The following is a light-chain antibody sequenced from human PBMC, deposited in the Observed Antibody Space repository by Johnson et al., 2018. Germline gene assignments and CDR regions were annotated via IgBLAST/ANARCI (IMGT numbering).Light chain of an antibody. CDR2: ENN. Sequence: QSVLTQPPSVSAAPGQKVTIYCSGSSSNIGNNYVSWYQQLPGTAPKLLIYENNKRPSGIPDRFSGSKSGTSATLGITGLQTGDEADYYCGTWDSSLSAGNFCGTGTKVTVL. CDR1: SSNIGNNY. V-gene: IGLV1-51*02. J-gene: IGLJ1*01. CDR3: GTWDSSLSAGNF.